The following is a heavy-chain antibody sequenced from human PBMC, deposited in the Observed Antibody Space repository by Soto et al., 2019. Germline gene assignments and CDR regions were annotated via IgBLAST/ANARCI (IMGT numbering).Heavy chain of an antibody. V-gene: IGHV1-3*01. CDR3: ARDYGDYDFLYYYYYGMDV. CDR2: INAGNGNT. J-gene: IGHJ6*02. Sequence: ASVKVSCQASGYTFTSYAMHWVRQAPGQRLEWMGWINAGNGNTKYSQKFQGRVTITRDTSASTAYMELSSLRSEDTAVYYCARDYGDYDFLYYYYYGMDVWGQGTTVTVSS. D-gene: IGHD4-17*01. CDR1: GYTFTSYA.